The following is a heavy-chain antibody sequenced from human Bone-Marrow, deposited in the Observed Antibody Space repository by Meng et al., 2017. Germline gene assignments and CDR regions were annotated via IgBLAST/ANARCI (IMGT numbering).Heavy chain of an antibody. Sequence: VQRQGSGPGLVKPSQTLSLTCTVSGGSISSGGYYWSWIRQHPGKGLEWIGYIYYSGSTYYNPSLKSLVTISVDTSKNQFSLKLSSVTAADTAVYYCARVGYSGSRVTSYYFDYWGQGTLVTVSS. J-gene: IGHJ4*02. V-gene: IGHV4-31*01. D-gene: IGHD1-26*01. CDR1: GGSISSGGYY. CDR3: ARVGYSGSRVTSYYFDY. CDR2: IYYSGST.